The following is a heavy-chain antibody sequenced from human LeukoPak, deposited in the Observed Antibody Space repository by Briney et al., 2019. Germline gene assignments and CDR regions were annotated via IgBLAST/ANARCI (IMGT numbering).Heavy chain of an antibody. V-gene: IGHV3-48*04. CDR1: GFTFSSYW. J-gene: IGHJ6*02. CDR3: ARDLIAAAAYYYYGMDV. Sequence: GGSLRLSCAASGFTFSSYWMNWVRQAPGKGLEWVSYISSSGSTIYYADSVKGRFTISRDNAKNSLYLQMNSLRAEDTAVYYCARDLIAAAAYYYYGMDVWGQGTTVTVSS. CDR2: ISSSGSTI. D-gene: IGHD6-13*01.